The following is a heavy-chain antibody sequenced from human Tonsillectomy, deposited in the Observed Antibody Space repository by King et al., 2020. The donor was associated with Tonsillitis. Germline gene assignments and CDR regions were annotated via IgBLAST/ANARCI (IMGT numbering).Heavy chain of an antibody. D-gene: IGHD1-1*01. Sequence: QLVQSGAEVKKPGASVKVSCKASGYTFSRNVISWVRQAPGQGPEWMGWISPYNGNKKYAQKLQGRVTMTTDTSTSTAYMEVRSLRSDDTAVSYCARGSGFYGSNWNAEYFHHWGQGTLVIVSS. J-gene: IGHJ1*01. V-gene: IGHV1-18*01. CDR2: ISPYNGNK. CDR3: ARGSGFYGSNWNAEYFHH. CDR1: GYTFSRNV.